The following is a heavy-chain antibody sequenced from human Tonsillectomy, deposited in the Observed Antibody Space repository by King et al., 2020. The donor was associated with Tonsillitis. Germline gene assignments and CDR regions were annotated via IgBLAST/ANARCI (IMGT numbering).Heavy chain of an antibody. CDR3: ARHHPGDYYDCWSGYYRNYMDV. Sequence: VQLQQWGAGLLKPSETLSLTCAVYGGSFSGYYWSWIRQPPGKGLEWIGEINHSGSTNYNPSLKSRVTISVDTSKNQFSLKLSSVTAADTAVHYCARHHPGDYYDCWSGYYRNYMDVWGKGTTVTVSS. J-gene: IGHJ6*03. D-gene: IGHD3-3*01. CDR2: INHSGST. V-gene: IGHV4-34*01. CDR1: GGSFSGYY.